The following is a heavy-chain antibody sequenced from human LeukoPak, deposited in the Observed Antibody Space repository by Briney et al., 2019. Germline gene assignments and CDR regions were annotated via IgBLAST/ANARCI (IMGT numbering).Heavy chain of an antibody. V-gene: IGHV3-21*01. CDR1: GFTFSSYS. CDR3: ARGAYNSGGTLEI. CDR2: ISTSGNYI. J-gene: IGHJ4*02. Sequence: GGSLRLSCAASGFTFSSYSMNWVRQAPGKGLEWVSYISTSGNYIYYPDSVKGRFTISRDNAKNSLYLQMHSLRADDTAVYYCARGAYNSGGTLEIWGQGTLVTVSS. D-gene: IGHD3-22*01.